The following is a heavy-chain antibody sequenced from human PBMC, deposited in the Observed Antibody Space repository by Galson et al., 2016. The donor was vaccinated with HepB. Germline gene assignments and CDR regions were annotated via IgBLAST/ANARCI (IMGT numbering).Heavy chain of an antibody. CDR2: INPSGGST. Sequence: SVKVSCKASGYTLTTYYVHWVRQAPGQGLEWMGVINPSGGSTNYAQKFQGRVTMTRDTSTSTVYMELRSLRSEDTAVYYCARAFFGDYGGIYYFDFWGQGTLITVSS. J-gene: IGHJ4*02. V-gene: IGHV1-46*01. CDR3: ARAFFGDYGGIYYFDF. CDR1: GYTLTTYY. D-gene: IGHD4-23*01.